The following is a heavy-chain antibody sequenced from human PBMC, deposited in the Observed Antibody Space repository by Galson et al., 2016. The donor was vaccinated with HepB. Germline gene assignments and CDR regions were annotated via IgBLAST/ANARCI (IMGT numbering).Heavy chain of an antibody. CDR2: IIPIFGIP. Sequence: SVKVSCKASGDTFSTCAINWVRQAPGQGLEWLGGIIPIFGIPNYAQKFQGRVTITADESTSTAYMELNSLRSEDTAVYYCARRILNYYNSSGHHIWGQGTLVTVSS. D-gene: IGHD3-22*01. CDR3: ARRILNYYNSSGHHI. CDR1: GDTFSTCA. J-gene: IGHJ3*02. V-gene: IGHV1-69*13.